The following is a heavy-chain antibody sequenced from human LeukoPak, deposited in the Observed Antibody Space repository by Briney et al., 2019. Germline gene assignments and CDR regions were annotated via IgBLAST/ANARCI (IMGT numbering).Heavy chain of an antibody. J-gene: IGHJ6*03. D-gene: IGHD6-13*01. CDR2: INHSGTT. CDR3: ARALHMAYRGIRYSSSWYDHYYYYMDV. V-gene: IGHV4-34*01. CDR1: GGSFSGYY. Sequence: SETLSLTCAVYGGSFSGYYWSWIRQPPGKGLKWIGEINHSGTTNYNPSLKSRVTISVDTSKNQFSLKLSSVTAADTAVYYCARALHMAYRGIRYSSSWYDHYYYYMDVWGKGTTVTVSS.